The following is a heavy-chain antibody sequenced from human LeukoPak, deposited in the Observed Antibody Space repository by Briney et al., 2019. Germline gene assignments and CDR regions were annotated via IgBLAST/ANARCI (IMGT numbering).Heavy chain of an antibody. V-gene: IGHV1-46*01. CDR3: ARDLRIRDYYYYMDV. J-gene: IGHJ6*03. D-gene: IGHD2-15*01. CDR1: GYTFTSYY. CDR2: INPSGGST. Sequence: ASVKVSCKASGYTFTSYYMHWVRQAPGQGLEWMGIINPSGGSTSYAQKFQGRVTMTRDTSTSTVYMELSSLRSEDTAVYYCARDLRIRDYYYYMDVWGKGTTVTISS.